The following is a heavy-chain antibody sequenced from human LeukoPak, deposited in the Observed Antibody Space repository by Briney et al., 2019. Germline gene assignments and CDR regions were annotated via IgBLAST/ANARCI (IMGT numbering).Heavy chain of an antibody. V-gene: IGHV4-59*01. D-gene: IGHD6-19*01. CDR1: GGSISSYY. CDR3: AGGGQWLAFDS. J-gene: IGHJ4*02. Sequence: SETLSLTCSVSGGSISSYYWSWIRQPQGKELEWIGCLYHSGTTTYNPSLKSRITISVDTSRNQFSLKLSSMTAADTALYFCAGGGQWLAFDSWGLGTLVTVSS. CDR2: LYHSGTT.